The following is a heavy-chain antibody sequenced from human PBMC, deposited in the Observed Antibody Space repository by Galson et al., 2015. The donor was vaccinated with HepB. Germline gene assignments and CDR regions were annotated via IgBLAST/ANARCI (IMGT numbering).Heavy chain of an antibody. V-gene: IGHV2-70*11. CDR1: GFSLSTSGMC. D-gene: IGHD3-10*01. J-gene: IGHJ4*02. CDR2: IDWDDDK. Sequence: PALVKPTQTLTLTCTFSGFSLSTSGMCVSWIRQPPGKALEWLARIDWDDDKYYSTSLKTRLTISKDTSKNQVVLTMTNMDPVDTATYYCARIGNYYGSGVFDYWGQGTLVTVSS. CDR3: ARIGNYYGSGVFDY.